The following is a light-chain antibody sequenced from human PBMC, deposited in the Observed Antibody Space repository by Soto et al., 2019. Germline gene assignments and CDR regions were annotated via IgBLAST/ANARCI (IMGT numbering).Light chain of an antibody. V-gene: IGLV2-8*01. J-gene: IGLJ1*01. CDR1: SSDVGGYDY. Sequence: QSALTQPPSASGSPGQSVTISCTGTSSDVGGYDYVSWYQQYPGKAPKLMIFEVSKRPSGVPDRFSGSKSGNTASLTVSGLQAEDEADYYCSSYAGNTKGVFGTGTKVTVL. CDR2: EVS. CDR3: SSYAGNTKGV.